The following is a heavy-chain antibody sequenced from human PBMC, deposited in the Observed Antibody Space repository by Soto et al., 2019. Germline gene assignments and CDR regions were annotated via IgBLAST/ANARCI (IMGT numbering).Heavy chain of an antibody. Sequence: ASVKVSCKASGYTFTSYDINWVRQATGQGLEWMGWISANSGNTDYAQKFQGRVTMTTDTSTSTAYMELRSLRSDDTAVYYCARDYYDSSGYSLESDAFDIWGQGTMVTVSS. J-gene: IGHJ3*02. CDR2: ISANSGNT. V-gene: IGHV1-18*01. CDR3: ARDYYDSSGYSLESDAFDI. CDR1: GYTFTSYD. D-gene: IGHD3-22*01.